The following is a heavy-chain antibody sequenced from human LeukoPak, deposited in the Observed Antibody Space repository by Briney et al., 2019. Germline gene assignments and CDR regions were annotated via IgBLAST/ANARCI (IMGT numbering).Heavy chain of an antibody. Sequence: GGSLRLSCAAPGFTFSDYYMSWIRQAPGKGLEWVSGISGSGGSAYYADSVKGRFTISRDNSKNTLYLQMNSLRAEDTAVYYCAKEGYDSSGYPYYFDYWGQGTLVTVSP. CDR3: AKEGYDSSGYPYYFDY. CDR2: ISGSGGSA. J-gene: IGHJ4*02. CDR1: GFTFSDYY. V-gene: IGHV3-23*01. D-gene: IGHD3-22*01.